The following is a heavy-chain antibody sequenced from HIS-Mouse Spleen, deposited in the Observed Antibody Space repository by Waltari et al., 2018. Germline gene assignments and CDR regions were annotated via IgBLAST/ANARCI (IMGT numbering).Heavy chain of an antibody. D-gene: IGHD6-19*01. Sequence: QVQLVESGGGVVQPGRSLRLSCAASGFTFSSYAMHWVRQAPGKGLEWVAVISYDGSNKYYADSVKGRFTMSRDNSKNTLYLQMNSLRAEDTAVYYCARDHEWLSYFDYWGQGTLVTVSS. J-gene: IGHJ4*02. CDR2: ISYDGSNK. CDR1: GFTFSSYA. V-gene: IGHV3-30-3*01. CDR3: ARDHEWLSYFDY.